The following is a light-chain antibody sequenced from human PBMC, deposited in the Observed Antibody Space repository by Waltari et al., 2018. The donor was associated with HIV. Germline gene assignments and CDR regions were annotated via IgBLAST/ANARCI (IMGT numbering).Light chain of an antibody. V-gene: IGLV3-19*01. Sequence: SSELTQDPAVSVALGQTVRITCQGDSLRSYYASWYQQKPGQAPVLVIYGKNNRPSGFPYPFPGSSSGNTASLALTGAQAEDEADYYCNSRDSSGNHLGVFGGGTKLTVL. CDR2: GKN. CDR1: SLRSYY. CDR3: NSRDSSGNHLGV. J-gene: IGLJ3*02.